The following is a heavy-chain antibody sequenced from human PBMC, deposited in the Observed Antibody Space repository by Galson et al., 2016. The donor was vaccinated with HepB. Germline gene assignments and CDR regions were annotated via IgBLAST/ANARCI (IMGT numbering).Heavy chain of an antibody. D-gene: IGHD4-11*01. V-gene: IGHV4-4*02. CDR1: GGSISSSNW. J-gene: IGHJ4*02. CDR3: ARWSPGYSNRFFDQ. Sequence: SETLSLTCAVSGGSISSSNWWIGDIYHSGSSNYNPSLKSRVTISVDTSKNQFSLKLSSVTAADTAVYYCARWSPGYSNRFFDQWGQGTLVTVSS. CDR2: IYHSGSS.